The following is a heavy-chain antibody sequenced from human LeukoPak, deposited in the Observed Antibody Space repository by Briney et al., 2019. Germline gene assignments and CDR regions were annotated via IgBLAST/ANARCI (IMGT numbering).Heavy chain of an antibody. V-gene: IGHV3-30*02. CDR1: GVTFSSCY. J-gene: IGHJ4*02. CDR2: IRNDGGSK. D-gene: IGHD2-2*01. CDR3: AKDGYCSSTSCYFLGYSSDFHY. Sequence: GGSLRLSSAAAGVTFSSCYMQWWRQDPREEVVGWAFIRNDGGSKYYDESVKGRFTISRDNSKNTLYLQMNSLRAADTAVYYCAKDGYCSSTSCYFLGYSSDFHYWGQGTLVTVSS.